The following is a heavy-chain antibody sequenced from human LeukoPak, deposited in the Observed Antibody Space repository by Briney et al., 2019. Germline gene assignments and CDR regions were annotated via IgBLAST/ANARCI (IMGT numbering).Heavy chain of an antibody. J-gene: IGHJ5*02. CDR2: ISGSGGST. Sequence: PGGSLRLSCAASGFTFSSYAMSWVRQAPGKGLEWASAISGSGGSTYYADSVKGRFTISRDNSKNTLYLQMNSLRAEDTAVYYCAKRYYDSSGYPDHWGQGTLVTVSS. CDR3: AKRYYDSSGYPDH. CDR1: GFTFSSYA. D-gene: IGHD3-22*01. V-gene: IGHV3-23*01.